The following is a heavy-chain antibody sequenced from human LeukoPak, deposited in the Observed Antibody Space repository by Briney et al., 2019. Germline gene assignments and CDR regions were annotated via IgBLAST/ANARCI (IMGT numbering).Heavy chain of an antibody. V-gene: IGHV3-48*01. Sequence: GGSLRLSCAASGFTFSSYSMNWVRQAPGKGLEWVSYISSSSSTIYYADSVKGRFTISRDNAKNSLYLQMNSLRAEDTAVCYCARGEWELRNAFDIWGQGTMVTVSS. CDR1: GFTFSSYS. J-gene: IGHJ3*02. CDR2: ISSSSSTI. CDR3: ARGEWELRNAFDI. D-gene: IGHD1-26*01.